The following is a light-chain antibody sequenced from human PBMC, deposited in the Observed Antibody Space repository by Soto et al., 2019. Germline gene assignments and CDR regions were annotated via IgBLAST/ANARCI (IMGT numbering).Light chain of an antibody. V-gene: IGLV2-8*01. Sequence: QSALTQPPSASGSPGQSVTISCTGSSSDVGAYKYVSWYQQYPGKAPKLMIFEVTKRPSGVPDRFSGSKSGNTASLTVSGLQAEDEADYYCSSYVAHDIGVFGGGTKVTVL. J-gene: IGLJ3*02. CDR2: EVT. CDR3: SSYVAHDIGV. CDR1: SSDVGAYKY.